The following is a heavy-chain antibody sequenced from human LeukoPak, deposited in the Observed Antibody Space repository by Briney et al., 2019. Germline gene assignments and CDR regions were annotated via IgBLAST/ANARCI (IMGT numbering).Heavy chain of an antibody. Sequence: GASVKVSCKASGYTFTSYYMHWVRQAPGQGLEWMGWINPNSGGTNYAQKFQGRVTMTRDTSISTAYMELSRLRSDDTAVYYCARVADCSSTSCYLGMMAFDIWGQGTMVTVSS. D-gene: IGHD2-2*01. CDR3: ARVADCSSTSCYLGMMAFDI. CDR2: INPNSGGT. J-gene: IGHJ3*02. CDR1: GYTFTSYY. V-gene: IGHV1-2*02.